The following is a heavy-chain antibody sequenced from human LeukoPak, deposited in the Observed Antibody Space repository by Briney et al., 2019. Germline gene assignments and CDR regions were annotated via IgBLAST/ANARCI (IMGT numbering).Heavy chain of an antibody. CDR2: IYSSGRT. Sequence: SQTLSLTCTVSGDSINSGRYYWSWIRQPAGKGLEWIGRIYSSGRTNYNPSLKSRVTMSVDTSKNQFSLKLTSVTAADTAVYYCARAPEYGLYYFDYWGQGTLVTVSS. D-gene: IGHD1-14*01. CDR1: GDSINSGRYY. V-gene: IGHV4-61*02. J-gene: IGHJ4*02. CDR3: ARAPEYGLYYFDY.